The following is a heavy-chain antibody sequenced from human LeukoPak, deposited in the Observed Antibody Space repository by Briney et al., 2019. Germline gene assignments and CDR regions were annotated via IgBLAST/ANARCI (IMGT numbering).Heavy chain of an antibody. CDR1: GGFISNYY. Sequence: SETLSLTCTVSGGFISNYYWSWIRQPPGKGLEWIGEINHSGSTNYNPSLKSRVTISVDTSKNQFSLKLSSVTAADTAVYYCARGHSGWFAEYFQHWGQGTLVTVSS. J-gene: IGHJ1*01. CDR2: INHSGST. CDR3: ARGHSGWFAEYFQH. V-gene: IGHV4-34*01. D-gene: IGHD6-19*01.